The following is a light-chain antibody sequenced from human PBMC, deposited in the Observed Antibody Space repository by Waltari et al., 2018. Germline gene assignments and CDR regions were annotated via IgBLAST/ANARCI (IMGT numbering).Light chain of an antibody. Sequence: DIQMTQSPSAMSASVGDRVTITCRASQAISNYLAWFQQKPGQAHKRLIYAASNLQPGVPSRFSGSGSGTEFTLTISSLQPEDFATYYCLQHNSDPQTFGQGTKLEIK. CDR1: QAISNY. CDR2: AAS. J-gene: IGKJ2*01. CDR3: LQHNSDPQT. V-gene: IGKV1-17*03.